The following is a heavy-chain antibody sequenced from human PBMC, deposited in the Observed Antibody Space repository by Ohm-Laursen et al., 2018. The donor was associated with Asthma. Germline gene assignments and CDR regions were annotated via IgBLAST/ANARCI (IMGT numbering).Heavy chain of an antibody. J-gene: IGHJ2*01. CDR3: ARAAIQYCTNGVCYTDWYFDL. V-gene: IGHV4-31*03. CDR2: IYYSGST. D-gene: IGHD2-8*01. Sequence: TLSLTCTVSGGSIGSDDYYWSWIRQHPGKGLEWIGYIYYSGSTYYNPSLKSRVTISVDTSKNQFSLKLSSVTAADTAVYYCARAAIQYCTNGVCYTDWYFDLWGRGTLVTVSS. CDR1: GGSIGSDDYY.